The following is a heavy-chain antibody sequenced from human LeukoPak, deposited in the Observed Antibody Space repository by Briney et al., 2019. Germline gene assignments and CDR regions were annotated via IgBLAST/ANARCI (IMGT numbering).Heavy chain of an antibody. Sequence: GESLKISCKGSGFIFTNYWIGWVRQMPGKGLGGMGIIYPGDSDTRYSPSFQARVTFSADKSISTGCRQWSSLKASDTPMYYCAGRTDYAFHQWGQGTLVTVSS. J-gene: IGHJ4*02. D-gene: IGHD3-16*01. CDR1: GFIFTNYW. V-gene: IGHV5-51*01. CDR2: IYPGDSDT. CDR3: AGRTDYAFHQ.